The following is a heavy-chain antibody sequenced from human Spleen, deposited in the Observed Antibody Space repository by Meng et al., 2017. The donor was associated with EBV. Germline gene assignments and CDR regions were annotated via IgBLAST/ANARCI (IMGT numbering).Heavy chain of an antibody. J-gene: IGHJ4*02. V-gene: IGHV7-4-1*02. CDR1: GYIFTTYN. Sequence: QVQLVQSGAEVKEPGASMKVSCKTSGYIFTTYNIHWVRQAPGQRLEWMGWINTNTGNPTYAQGFTGRFVFSLDTSVSTAYLQISSLKAEDTAVYYCARETGGYWGQGTLVTVSS. D-gene: IGHD3-10*01. CDR2: INTNTGNP. CDR3: ARETGGY.